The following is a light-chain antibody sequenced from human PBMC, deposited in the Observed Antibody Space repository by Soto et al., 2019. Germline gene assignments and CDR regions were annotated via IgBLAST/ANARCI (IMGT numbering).Light chain of an antibody. J-gene: IGLJ1*01. V-gene: IGLV2-14*01. Sequence: QSVLTQHASVSGTPGQSITISCTGSNSDVGIYDFVSWYQHHPGRAPKLIVSEVSHRPSGVSNRFSGSKSGNTASLTISGLQSEDEVDYYCISYTLYDVRYVFGTGTKLTVL. CDR3: ISYTLYDVRYV. CDR2: EVS. CDR1: NSDVGIYDF.